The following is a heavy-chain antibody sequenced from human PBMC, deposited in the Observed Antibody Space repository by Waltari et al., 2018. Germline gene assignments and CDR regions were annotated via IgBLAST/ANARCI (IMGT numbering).Heavy chain of an antibody. Sequence: VQLVQSGAGVKKPGSSVKISCKTSGDVFSNDAISWVRQAHGKGLEWMGGSNPMFPNPNSAQRFQDCVTITADESTTPAYLELTNLTPEDTATYYCARGSKFGDYGDLDYWGQGTLVTVSA. CDR2: SNPMFPNP. CDR3: ARGSKFGDYGDLDY. D-gene: IGHD4-17*01. V-gene: IGHV1-69*01. CDR1: GDVFSNDA. J-gene: IGHJ4*02.